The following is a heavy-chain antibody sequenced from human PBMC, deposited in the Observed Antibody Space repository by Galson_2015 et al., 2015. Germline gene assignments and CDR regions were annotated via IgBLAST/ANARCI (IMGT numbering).Heavy chain of an antibody. CDR2: IYYSGST. V-gene: IGHV4-39*01. J-gene: IGHJ4*02. D-gene: IGHD3-3*01. CDR3: ASFPGPYYDFWSGYYQDDY. CDR1: GGSISSSSYY. Sequence: ETLSLTCTVSGGSISSSSYYWGWIRQPPGKGLEWIGSIYYSGSTYYNPSLKSRVTISVDTSKNQFSLKLSSVTAADTAVYYCASFPGPYYDFWSGYYQDDYGGQGTLVTVSS.